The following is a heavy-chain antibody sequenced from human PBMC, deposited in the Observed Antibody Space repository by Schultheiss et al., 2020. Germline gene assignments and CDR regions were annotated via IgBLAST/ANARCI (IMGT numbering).Heavy chain of an antibody. CDR1: GFTVSSNY. CDR3: ASGGNWNYVDY. V-gene: IGHV3-53*01. Sequence: GGSLRLSCATSGFTVSSNYMSWVRQAPGKGLEWVSVIYSGGSTYYADSVKGRFTISRDNSKNTLYLQMNSLRAEDTAVYYCASGGNWNYVDYWGQGTLVTVSS. J-gene: IGHJ4*02. D-gene: IGHD4-23*01. CDR2: IYSGGST.